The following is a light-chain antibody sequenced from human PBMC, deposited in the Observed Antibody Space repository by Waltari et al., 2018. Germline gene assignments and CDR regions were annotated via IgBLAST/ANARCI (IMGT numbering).Light chain of an antibody. CDR3: SSYTSSSPYV. Sequence: QSALTQPASVSGSPGQSLTISCTGTSRDVGGYNYVSWYQQHPGKAPKLMIYEVSNRPSGVSNRFSGSKSGNTASLTISGLQAEDEADYYCSSYTSSSPYVFGTGTKVTVL. CDR2: EVS. J-gene: IGLJ1*01. CDR1: SRDVGGYNY. V-gene: IGLV2-14*01.